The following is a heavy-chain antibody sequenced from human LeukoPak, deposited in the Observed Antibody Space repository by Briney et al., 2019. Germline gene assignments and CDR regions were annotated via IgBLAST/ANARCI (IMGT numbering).Heavy chain of an antibody. V-gene: IGHV4-59*08. J-gene: IGHJ4*02. Sequence: SETLSLTCTVSSGSFSSHCWSWIRQPPGKGLEWIAYICDGGNTNYNPSLKSRVTMLLDTSKNQFFLDLSPVTAADTAVYYCAKGDYSYFDYWGQGTLVTVSS. CDR2: ICDGGNT. D-gene: IGHD4-11*01. CDR3: AKGDYSYFDY. CDR1: SGSFSSHC.